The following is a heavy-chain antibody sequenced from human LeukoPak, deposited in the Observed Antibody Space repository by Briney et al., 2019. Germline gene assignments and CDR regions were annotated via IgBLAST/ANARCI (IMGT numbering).Heavy chain of an antibody. J-gene: IGHJ4*02. V-gene: IGHV3-53*01. CDR2: IYSGSST. CDR3: ARDRSSGWYVYDY. D-gene: IGHD6-19*01. Sequence: ETLSLTCAVYGGSFSGYYWSWVRQAPGKGLEWVSVIYSGSSTYYAESVKGRFTISRNTSKNTLYLQMNSLRADDTAVYYCARDRSSGWYVYDYWGQGTLVTVSS. CDR1: GGSFSGYY.